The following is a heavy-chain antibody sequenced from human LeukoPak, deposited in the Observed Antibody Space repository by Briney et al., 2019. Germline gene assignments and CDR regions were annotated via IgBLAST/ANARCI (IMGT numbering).Heavy chain of an antibody. Sequence: GGSLRLSCAASGFTFSSYWMSWVRQAPGKGLEWVANINQDGSGEYYVDSVKGRFTISRDNAKNSLFLQMNSLRAEDTAVYYCAKDILAAGLFFDYWGQGALVTVSS. D-gene: IGHD6-13*01. V-gene: IGHV3-7*03. J-gene: IGHJ4*02. CDR2: INQDGSGE. CDR1: GFTFSSYW. CDR3: AKDILAAGLFFDY.